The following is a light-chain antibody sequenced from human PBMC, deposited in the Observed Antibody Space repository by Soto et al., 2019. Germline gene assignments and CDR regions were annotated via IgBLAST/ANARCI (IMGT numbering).Light chain of an antibody. CDR2: GAS. V-gene: IGKV3-15*01. CDR3: QQRHMWPIT. Sequence: EIVMTQSPATLSVSPGERATLSCRASQSISTNLAWYQQKPGQAPRLLISGASTRATGIPARFSGSGSGTDFTLTISSLEPEDSAVYYCQQRHMWPITFGQGTRLEIK. CDR1: QSISTN. J-gene: IGKJ5*01.